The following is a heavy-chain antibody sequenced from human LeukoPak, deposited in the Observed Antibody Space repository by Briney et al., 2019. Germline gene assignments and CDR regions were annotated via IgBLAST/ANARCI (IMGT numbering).Heavy chain of an antibody. CDR1: GFTFSSNG. D-gene: IGHD2-2*01. CDR3: AKDLSTKWSLDY. CDR2: ISYDGSTK. V-gene: IGHV3-30*18. Sequence: GRSLRLSCAASGFTFSSNGMHWVRQAPGKGLEWVAFISYDGSTKYYADSVRGRFTISRDNSKNTPYLQMNSLRAEDTTVYYCAKDLSTKWSLDYWGQGTLVTVSS. J-gene: IGHJ4*02.